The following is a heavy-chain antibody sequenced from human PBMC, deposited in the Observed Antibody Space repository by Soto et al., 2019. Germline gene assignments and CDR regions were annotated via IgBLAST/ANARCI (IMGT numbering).Heavy chain of an antibody. Sequence: QVQLQESGPGLVKPSETLSLTCTVSGGSISNHYWSWIRQPPGKGLEWIGYIYYNGNTNYKPSLKSRVTMSVDTSKNQISLKLSSVTTADTAVYYCARANCYSEYWGQGTLVTVSS. J-gene: IGHJ4*02. CDR3: ARANCYSEY. D-gene: IGHD2-21*02. CDR1: GGSISNHY. V-gene: IGHV4-59*11. CDR2: IYYNGNT.